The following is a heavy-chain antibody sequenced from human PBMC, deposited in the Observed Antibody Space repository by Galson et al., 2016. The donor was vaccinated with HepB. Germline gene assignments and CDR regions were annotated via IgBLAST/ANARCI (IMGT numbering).Heavy chain of an antibody. J-gene: IGHJ3*01. CDR1: GFSFSNYW. CDR2: IKGDGSLK. D-gene: IGHD3-22*01. CDR3: VRDVNYNDRRIYYDVSDV. V-gene: IGHV3-7*01. Sequence: SLRLSCAASGFSFSNYWMIWVRQAPGKGLEWVANIKGDGSLKNYVDSVNGRFTISRDNAKNSLYLEMKSLRVEDTAVYYCVRDVNYNDRRIYYDVSDVWGQGTLVTVSS.